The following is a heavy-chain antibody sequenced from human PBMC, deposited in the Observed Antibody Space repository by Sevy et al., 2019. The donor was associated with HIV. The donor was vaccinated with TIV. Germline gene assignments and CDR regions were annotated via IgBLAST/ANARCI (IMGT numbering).Heavy chain of an antibody. CDR1: GGSFSGYY. CDR2: FNHSGST. D-gene: IGHD3-22*01. CDR3: AKTYYYDSSGYYN. Sequence: SETLSLTCAVYGGSFSGYYWSWIRRPPGKGLEWIGEFNHSGSTNYNPSLKSRVTISVDTSTNQFSLKLSSVTAADTAVYYSAKTYYYDSSGYYNWGQGTMVTVSS. V-gene: IGHV4-34*01. J-gene: IGHJ3*01.